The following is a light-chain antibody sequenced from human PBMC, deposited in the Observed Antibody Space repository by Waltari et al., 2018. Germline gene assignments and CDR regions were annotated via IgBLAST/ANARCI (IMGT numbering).Light chain of an antibody. Sequence: DIQMTQSPSSLSASVGDRVTITCRASQSSSNYLNWYQQKPGKAPKLLIYAASSLQSGVPSRFSGSGSGTDFTLTISSLQPEDFATYYCQQSYSTPPLTFGGGTKVEIK. CDR2: AAS. CDR3: QQSYSTPPLT. V-gene: IGKV1-39*01. J-gene: IGKJ4*01. CDR1: QSSSNY.